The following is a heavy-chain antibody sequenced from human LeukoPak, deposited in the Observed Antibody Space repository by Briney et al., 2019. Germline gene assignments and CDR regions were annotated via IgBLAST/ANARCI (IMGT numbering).Heavy chain of an antibody. V-gene: IGHV1-2*02. CDR2: INPNSGGT. CDR1: GYTFTGYY. J-gene: IGHJ4*02. Sequence: VASVKVSCKASGYTFTGYYMHWVRQAPGQGLEWMGWINPNSGGTNYAQKFQGRVTMTRDTSISTACMELSRLRSDDTAAYYCARDQSSIAARPEGFDYWGQGTLVTVSS. D-gene: IGHD6-6*01. CDR3: ARDQSSIAARPEGFDY.